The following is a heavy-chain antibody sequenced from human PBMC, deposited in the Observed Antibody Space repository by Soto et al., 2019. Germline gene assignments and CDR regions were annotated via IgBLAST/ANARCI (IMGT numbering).Heavy chain of an antibody. V-gene: IGHV1-46*01. CDR1: GYTFFKYF. D-gene: IGHD1-7*01. Sequence: GASVKVSCKASGYTFFKYFIHWVRQAPGQGLEWIGIINPSRGSATYGPIFQGRVSLTTDMPTSTVYMELSSLRPEDTAIYYCARPLIGNTIDLWGQGTSVT. CDR3: ARPLIGNTIDL. J-gene: IGHJ3*01. CDR2: INPSRGSA.